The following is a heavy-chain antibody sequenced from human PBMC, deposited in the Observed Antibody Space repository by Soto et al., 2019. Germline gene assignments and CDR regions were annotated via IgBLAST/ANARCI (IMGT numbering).Heavy chain of an antibody. D-gene: IGHD3-16*01. Sequence: SLRLSCTSSGFTFSNYGMHWVRQAPGKGLKWVAVISYDGSNKYYADSVKGRFTISRDNSKNTLYLQMNSLRAEDTAVYYCARGRDYLGGDFDYRGQGTLVTVSS. CDR3: ARGRDYLGGDFDY. CDR1: GFTFSNYG. V-gene: IGHV3-30-3*01. CDR2: ISYDGSNK. J-gene: IGHJ4*02.